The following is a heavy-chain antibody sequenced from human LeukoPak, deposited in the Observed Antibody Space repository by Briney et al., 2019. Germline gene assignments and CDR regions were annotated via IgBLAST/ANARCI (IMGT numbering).Heavy chain of an antibody. J-gene: IGHJ6*03. D-gene: IGHD2-15*01. Sequence: SETLSLTCTVSGGSISSYYWSWIRQPPGKGLEWFGYIYYSGSTNYNPSLKSRVTISVDTSKNQFSLKLSSVTAADTAVYYCARLLLAQNYYYFYIDVWGKGTTVTVSS. CDR2: IYYSGST. V-gene: IGHV4-59*01. CDR1: GGSISSYY. CDR3: ARLLLAQNYYYFYIDV.